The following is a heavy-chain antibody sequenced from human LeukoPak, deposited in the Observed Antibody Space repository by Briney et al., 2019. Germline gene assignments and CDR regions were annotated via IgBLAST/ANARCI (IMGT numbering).Heavy chain of an antibody. J-gene: IGHJ4*02. CDR3: ASVMDPEYPGWYYFDY. CDR2: INPSGGST. V-gene: IGHV1-46*01. CDR1: GYTFTSYG. Sequence: ASVKVSCKASGYTFTSYGISWVRQAPGQGLEWMGIINPSGGSTSYAQKFQGRVTMTRDMSTSTVYMELSSLRSEDTAVYYCASVMDPEYPGWYYFDYWGQGTLVTVSS. D-gene: IGHD2/OR15-2a*01.